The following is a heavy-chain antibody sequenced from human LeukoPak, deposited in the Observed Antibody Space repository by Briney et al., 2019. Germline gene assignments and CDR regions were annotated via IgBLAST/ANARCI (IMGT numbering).Heavy chain of an antibody. V-gene: IGHV1-2*02. CDR3: ARDLSRFNFYCYLDV. CDR2: INPNSGGT. D-gene: IGHD2/OR15-2a*01. J-gene: IGHJ6*03. CDR1: GYTFSDYH. Sequence: GASVKVSCKASGYTFSDYHIHWVRLAPGQGLEWMGWINPNSGGTNYAQKFQGRVTMTRDTSITTAYMELSGLRSDDTAVYFCARDLSRFNFYCYLDVWGKGTTVTVSS.